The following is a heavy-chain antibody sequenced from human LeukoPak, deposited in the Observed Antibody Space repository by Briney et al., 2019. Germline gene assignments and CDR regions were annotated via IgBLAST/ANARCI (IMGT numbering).Heavy chain of an antibody. CDR1: GYTFATYG. J-gene: IGHJ4*02. CDR2: ISAYNGDT. Sequence: GASVKVSCKASGYTFATYGVSWVRQAPGQGLEWMGWISAYNGDTNFAPKFQGRVTMTTDTSTSTAYMELRSLRSDDTAVYYCARDRWVPGGRSGSVDYWGQGTLVTVYS. D-gene: IGHD3-3*01. CDR3: ARDRWVPGGRSGSVDY. V-gene: IGHV1-18*01.